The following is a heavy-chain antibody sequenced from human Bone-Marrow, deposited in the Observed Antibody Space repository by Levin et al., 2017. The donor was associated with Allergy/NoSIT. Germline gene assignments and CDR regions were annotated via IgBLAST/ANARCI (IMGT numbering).Heavy chain of an antibody. D-gene: IGHD2-2*01. J-gene: IGHJ6*03. CDR3: ARVNCSSTSCYMDV. Sequence: GESLKISCAASGFTFSSYWMSWVRQAPGKGLEWVANIKQDGSEKYYVDSVKGRFTISRDNAKNSLYLQMNSLRAEDTAVYYCARVNCSSTSCYMDVWGKGTTVTVSS. V-gene: IGHV3-7*01. CDR2: IKQDGSEK. CDR1: GFTFSSYW.